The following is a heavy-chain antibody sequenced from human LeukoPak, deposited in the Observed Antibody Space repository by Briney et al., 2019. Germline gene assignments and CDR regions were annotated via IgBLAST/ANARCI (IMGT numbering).Heavy chain of an antibody. Sequence: SETLSLTCGVFGGSFSGYYWSWIRQPPGKGLEWIGSIYYSGSTYYNPSLKSRVTISVDTSKNQFSLKLSSVTAADTAVYYCAGLYGSGRFFDYWGQGTLVTVSS. D-gene: IGHD3-10*01. J-gene: IGHJ4*02. CDR3: AGLYGSGRFFDY. V-gene: IGHV4-59*05. CDR2: IYYSGST. CDR1: GGSFSGYY.